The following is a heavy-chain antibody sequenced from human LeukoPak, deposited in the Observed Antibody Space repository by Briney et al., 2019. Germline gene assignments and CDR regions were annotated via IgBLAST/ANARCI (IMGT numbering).Heavy chain of an antibody. J-gene: IGHJ4*02. CDR2: IRSKAYGGTT. CDR1: GFTFGDYA. Sequence: PGRSLRLSCTASGFTFGDYAMSWVRQAPGKGLEWVGFIRSKAYGGTTEYAASVKGRFTISRDDSKSIAYLQMNSLKTEDTAVYYCTGRFLEWLLYSDYWGQGNLVTVSS. D-gene: IGHD3-3*01. V-gene: IGHV3-49*04. CDR3: TGRFLEWLLYSDY.